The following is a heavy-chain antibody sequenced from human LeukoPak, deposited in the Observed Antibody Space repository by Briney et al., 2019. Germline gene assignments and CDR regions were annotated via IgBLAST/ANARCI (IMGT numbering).Heavy chain of an antibody. J-gene: IGHJ4*02. CDR1: GFTFSSYS. D-gene: IGHD1-26*01. Sequence: GGSLRLSCAASGFTFSSYSMNWVRQAPGKGLVCVSRITSDGSSTSYADSVRGRFTISRDNAKNTVYLEMNSLRAEDTAVYYCARDLTGAVFDFWGQGTLVTVSS. CDR2: ITSDGSST. V-gene: IGHV3-74*01. CDR3: ARDLTGAVFDF.